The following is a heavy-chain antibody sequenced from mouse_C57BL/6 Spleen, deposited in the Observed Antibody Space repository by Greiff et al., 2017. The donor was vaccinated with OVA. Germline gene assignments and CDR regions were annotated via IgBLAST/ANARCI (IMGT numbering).Heavy chain of an antibody. D-gene: IGHD4-1*01. V-gene: IGHV5-16*01. CDR3: ARARENWDGYFDY. Sequence: EVKVEESEGGLVQPGRSMKLSCTASGFTFSDYYMAWVRQVPEKGLEWVANINYDGSSTYYLDSLKSRFIISRDNAKNILYLQMSSLKSEDTATYYCARARENWDGYFDYWGQGTTLTVSS. CDR2: INYDGSST. J-gene: IGHJ2*01. CDR1: GFTFSDYY.